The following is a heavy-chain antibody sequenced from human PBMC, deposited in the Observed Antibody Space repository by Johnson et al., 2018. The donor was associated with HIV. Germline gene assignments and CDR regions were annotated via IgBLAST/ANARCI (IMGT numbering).Heavy chain of an antibody. CDR3: ARRTVSELGDAFDI. D-gene: IGHD7-27*01. J-gene: IGHJ3*02. CDR1: GFTFSSYA. Sequence: VQLVESGGGLVQPGGSLRLSCAASGFTFSSYAMSWVRQAPGKGLEWVSVIYSGGSTYYADSVKGRFTISRDNSKNTLYLQMNSLRAEDTAVYYCARRTVSELGDAFDIWGQGTMVTVSS. CDR2: IYSGGST. V-gene: IGHV3-66*01.